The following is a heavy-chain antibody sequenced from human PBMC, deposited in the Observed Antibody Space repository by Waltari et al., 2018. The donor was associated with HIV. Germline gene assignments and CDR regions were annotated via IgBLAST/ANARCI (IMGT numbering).Heavy chain of an antibody. CDR3: ARGTAPRPGY. CDR2: IHHSGST. Sequence: CSVSGGSISGYYWSWIRQPPGKGLEWIGYIHHSGSTNYNPSLRGRGTMSLDTSKNQLSLKLKSVTAADTAVYYCARGTAPRPGYWGQGTLVTVSP. CDR1: GGSISGYY. V-gene: IGHV4-59*01. D-gene: IGHD6-6*01. J-gene: IGHJ4*02.